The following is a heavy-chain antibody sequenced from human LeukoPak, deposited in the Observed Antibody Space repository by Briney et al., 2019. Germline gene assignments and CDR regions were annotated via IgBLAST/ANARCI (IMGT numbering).Heavy chain of an antibody. CDR1: GGTFSGYA. CDR2: IIPIFGTA. J-gene: IGHJ5*02. Sequence: SVKVSCKASGGTFSGYAISWVRQAPGQGLEWMGRIIPIFGTANYAQKFQGRVTITTDESTSTAYMELSSLRSEDTAVYYCARDLLTGYNWFDPWGQGTLVTVSS. D-gene: IGHD1-1*01. CDR3: ARDLLTGYNWFDP. V-gene: IGHV1-69*05.